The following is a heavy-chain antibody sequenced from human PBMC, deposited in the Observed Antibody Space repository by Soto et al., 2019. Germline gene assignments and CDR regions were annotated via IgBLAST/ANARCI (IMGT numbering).Heavy chain of an antibody. D-gene: IGHD2-2*01. CDR3: ARVQSDLYCRSTSCSRGYYYMDV. Sequence: ASVKVSCKASGYTFTSYGISWVRQAPGQGLEWMGWISAYNGNTNYAQKLQGRVTMTTDTSTSTAYMELRSLRSDDTAVYYCARVQSDLYCRSTSCSRGYYYMDVWGKGSTVTVSS. CDR1: GYTFTSYG. CDR2: ISAYNGNT. V-gene: IGHV1-18*01. J-gene: IGHJ6*03.